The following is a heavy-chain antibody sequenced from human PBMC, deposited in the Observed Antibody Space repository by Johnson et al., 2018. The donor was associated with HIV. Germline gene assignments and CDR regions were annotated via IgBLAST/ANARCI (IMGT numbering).Heavy chain of an antibody. J-gene: IGHJ3*02. V-gene: IGHV3-64*01. CDR1: GFTFSSYA. CDR3: ARLRGAFDI. CDR2: ISSNGGST. D-gene: IGHD3-10*01. Sequence: VQLVESGGGLVQPGGSQRLSCAASGFTFSSYAMHWVRQAPGKGLEYVSGISSNGGSTYYAKSVKGRFTISRENSKNTLYLQMGSLRVEDMAVYYCARLRGAFDIWGQGTMVTVSS.